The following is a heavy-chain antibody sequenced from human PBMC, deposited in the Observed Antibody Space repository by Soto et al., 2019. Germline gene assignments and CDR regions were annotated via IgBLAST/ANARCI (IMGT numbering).Heavy chain of an antibody. CDR1: GFTFSSYG. V-gene: IGHV3-33*01. CDR2: IWYDGSNK. CDR3: ARDGYCSGGSCYSVPVFDY. Sequence: QVQLVESGGGVVQPGRSLRLSCAASGFTFSSYGIHWVRQAPGKGLEWVAVIWYDGSNKYYADSVKGRFTISRDNSKNTLYLQMNSLRAEDTAVYYCARDGYCSGGSCYSVPVFDYWGQGTLVTVSS. J-gene: IGHJ4*02. D-gene: IGHD2-15*01.